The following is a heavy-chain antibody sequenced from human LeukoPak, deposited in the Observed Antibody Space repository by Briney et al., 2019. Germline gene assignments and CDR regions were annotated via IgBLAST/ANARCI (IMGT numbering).Heavy chain of an antibody. Sequence: GGSLRLSCAASGLTFSNAWMSCVRQAPGKGLEWVGHIKSNTDGGTTDYAAPVKGRFTISRDDSKKTLFLQMNSLKIEDTAVYFCTTDEWNWGQGTLVTVSS. J-gene: IGHJ4*02. CDR1: GLTFSNAW. CDR2: IKSNTDGGTT. V-gene: IGHV3-15*01. D-gene: IGHD2-8*01. CDR3: TTDEWN.